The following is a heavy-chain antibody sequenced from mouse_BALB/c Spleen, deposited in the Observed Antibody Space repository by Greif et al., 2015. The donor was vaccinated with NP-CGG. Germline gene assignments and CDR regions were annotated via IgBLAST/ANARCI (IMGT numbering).Heavy chain of an antibody. CDR1: GYTFTEYT. D-gene: IGHD2-1*01. V-gene: IGHV1-18*01. CDR3: VRKRYGNWYFDV. J-gene: IGHJ1*01. Sequence: EVHLVESGPELVKPGASVKISCKTSGYTFTEYTLHWVKQSHGKSLEWIGGINPNNGGTIYNQKFKDKATLTEDRSSSTANMELRSLTSEDSAVYYCVRKRYGNWYFDVWGAGTTVTVSS. CDR2: INPNNGGT.